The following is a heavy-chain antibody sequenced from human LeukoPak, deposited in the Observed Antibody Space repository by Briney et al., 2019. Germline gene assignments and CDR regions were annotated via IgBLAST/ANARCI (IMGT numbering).Heavy chain of an antibody. CDR2: IFTSGST. CDR1: GGSISSYY. CDR3: ARDSVAGTGPMNY. D-gene: IGHD6-19*01. V-gene: IGHV4-4*07. J-gene: IGHJ4*02. Sequence: SETLSLTFTVSGGSISSYYWSWIRQPAGKGLEWIGRIFTSGSTNYNPSLKSRVTISVDTSKNQFSLKLSSVTAADTAVYYCARDSVAGTGPMNYWGQGTLVTVSS.